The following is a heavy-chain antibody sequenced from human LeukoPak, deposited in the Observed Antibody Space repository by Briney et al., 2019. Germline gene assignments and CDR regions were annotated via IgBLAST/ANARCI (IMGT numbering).Heavy chain of an antibody. CDR1: GFTFSSYW. J-gene: IGHJ4*02. V-gene: IGHV3-7*03. CDR3: AKALESLKIAAALYYFDY. CDR2: IKQDGSEK. D-gene: IGHD6-13*01. Sequence: LTGGSLRLSCAASGFTFSSYWMSWVRQAPGKGLEWVANIKQDGSEKYYVDSVKGRFTISRDNSKNTLYLQMNSLRAEDTAVYYCAKALESLKIAAALYYFDYWGQGTLVTVSS.